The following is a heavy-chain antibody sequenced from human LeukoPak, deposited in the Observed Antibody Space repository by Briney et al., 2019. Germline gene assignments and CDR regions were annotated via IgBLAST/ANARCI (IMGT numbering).Heavy chain of an antibody. Sequence: GGSLRLSCAASGFTFSSYAMSWVRQVPGKGLEWVSGISGSGGKTYYADSVKGRFTISRDNSKNTLYLQMNSLRAEDTAVYYCAKWHSGSYLEDAFDIWGQGTMVTVPS. CDR2: ISGSGGKT. J-gene: IGHJ3*02. CDR3: AKWHSGSYLEDAFDI. D-gene: IGHD1-26*01. CDR1: GFTFSSYA. V-gene: IGHV3-23*01.